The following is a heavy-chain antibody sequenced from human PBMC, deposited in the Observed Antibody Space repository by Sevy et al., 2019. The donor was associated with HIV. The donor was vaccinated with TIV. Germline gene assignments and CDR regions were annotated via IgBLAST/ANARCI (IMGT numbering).Heavy chain of an antibody. D-gene: IGHD1-26*01. CDR2: IYYSGST. CDR1: GGSISSSSYY. V-gene: IGHV4-39*01. CDR3: ARGGSSEAEAYYYYYGMDV. J-gene: IGHJ6*02. Sequence: SETLSLTCTVSGGSISSSSYYWGWIRQPPGKGLEWIGSIYYSGSTYYNPSLKSRVTISVDTSKNQFSLKLSSVTAADTAVYYCARGGSSEAEAYYYYYGMDVWGQGTTVTVSS.